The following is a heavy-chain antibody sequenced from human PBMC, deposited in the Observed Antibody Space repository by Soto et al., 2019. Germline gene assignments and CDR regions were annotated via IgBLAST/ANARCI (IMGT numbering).Heavy chain of an antibody. D-gene: IGHD4-17*01. CDR2: ISGSGGST. V-gene: IGHV3-23*01. CDR3: TRERWAYGDPKWYFDL. Sequence: GGSLRLSCAASGFTFSSYAMSWVRQAPGKGLEWVSAISGSGGSTYYADSVEGRFTISRDDSKRIAYLQMNSLKADDTAVYYCTRERWAYGDPKWYFDLWGRGTLVTVSS. CDR1: GFTFSSYA. J-gene: IGHJ2*01.